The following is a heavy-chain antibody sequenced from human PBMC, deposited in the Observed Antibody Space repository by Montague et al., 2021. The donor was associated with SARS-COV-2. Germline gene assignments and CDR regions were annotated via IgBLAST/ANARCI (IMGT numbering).Heavy chain of an antibody. J-gene: IGHJ6*02. CDR3: AIDYGDYSYYYGLDV. D-gene: IGHD4-17*01. CDR1: GGSIRSGSYY. CDR2: IYSSGST. Sequence: TLSLTCTVSGGSIRSGSYYWSWIRQPAGKGLEWIGRIYSSGSTNYNPSLKSRVTMSVDTSKNSFSLKVSSVTAADTAVYYCAIDYGDYSYYYGLDVWGQGTTVTVSS. V-gene: IGHV4-61*02.